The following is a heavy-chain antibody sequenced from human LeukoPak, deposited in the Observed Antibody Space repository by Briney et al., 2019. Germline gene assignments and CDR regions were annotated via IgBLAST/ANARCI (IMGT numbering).Heavy chain of an antibody. D-gene: IGHD3-22*01. CDR3: ARAGGYYDSSGSRNIDY. CDR1: GYTFTSYY. CDR2: INPSGGST. Sequence: GASVKVSCKASGYTFTSYYMHWVRQAPGQGLEWRGMINPSGGSTSYAQKFQGRVTMTRDMSTSTVYMEMSSVRSGDTAVYYCARAGGYYDSSGSRNIDYWGQGTLVIVSS. J-gene: IGHJ4*02. V-gene: IGHV1-46*01.